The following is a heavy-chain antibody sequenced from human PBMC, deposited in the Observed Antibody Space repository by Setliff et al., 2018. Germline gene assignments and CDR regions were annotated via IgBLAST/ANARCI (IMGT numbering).Heavy chain of an antibody. D-gene: IGHD6-6*01. Sequence: SETLSLTCAAYGGTFSDYHWTWIRQSPEKGLEWIGEINHRGSTNYNPSLKSRVTISIDTSRDQFSLKLISMIAADTAVYYCVRGRNIAARLLDSWGQGTLVTVPQ. CDR3: VRGRNIAARLLDS. J-gene: IGHJ4*02. CDR2: INHRGST. CDR1: GGTFSDYH. V-gene: IGHV4-34*01.